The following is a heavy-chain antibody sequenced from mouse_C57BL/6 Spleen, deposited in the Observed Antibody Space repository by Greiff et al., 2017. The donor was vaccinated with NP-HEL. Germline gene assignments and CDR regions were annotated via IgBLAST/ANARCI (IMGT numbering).Heavy chain of an antibody. CDR3: AKESSGYLYYAMDY. CDR1: GFSLTSYG. Sequence: VNVVESGPGLVAPSQRLSITCTVSGFSLTSYGVSWVRQPPGKGLEWLGVIWGDGSTNYHSALISRLSISKDNSKSQVFLKLNSLQTDDTATYYCAKESSGYLYYAMDYWGQGTSVTVSS. V-gene: IGHV2-3*01. CDR2: IWGDGST. J-gene: IGHJ4*01. D-gene: IGHD3-2*02.